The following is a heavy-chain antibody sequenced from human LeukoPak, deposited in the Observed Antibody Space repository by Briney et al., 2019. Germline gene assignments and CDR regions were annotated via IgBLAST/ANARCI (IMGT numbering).Heavy chain of an antibody. D-gene: IGHD6-13*01. CDR3: ARLIAAAGKFYYYYYMDV. CDR2: IYHSGST. V-gene: IGHV4-4*02. Sequence: GSLRLSCAASRFTFSSYWMSWVRQPPGKGLEWIGEIYHSGSTNYNPSLKSRVTISVDKSKNQFSLKLSSVTAADTAVYYCARLIAAAGKFYYYYYMDVWGKGTTVTVSS. CDR1: RFTFSSYW. J-gene: IGHJ6*03.